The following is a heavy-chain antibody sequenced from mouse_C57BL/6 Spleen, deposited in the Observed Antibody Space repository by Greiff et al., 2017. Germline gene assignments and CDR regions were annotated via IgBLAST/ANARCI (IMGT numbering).Heavy chain of an antibody. CDR1: GFTFSDYL. CDR3: ARALVYYDMGD. V-gene: IGHV5-17*01. J-gene: IGHJ4*01. CDR2: ISSGSSTT. Sequence: EVKLEESGGGLVKPGSSLKVSCAASGFTFSDYLIEWVRQAPEKGLEWVAYISSGSSTTYYADTVKGLLTISRDNAKNTLCLQMTSLRSEDTAVCACARALVYYDMGDWGQAASVT.